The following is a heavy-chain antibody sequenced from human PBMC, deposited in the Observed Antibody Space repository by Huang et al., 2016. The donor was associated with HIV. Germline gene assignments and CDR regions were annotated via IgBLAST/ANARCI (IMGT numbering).Heavy chain of an antibody. CDR3: ARAKDTWDAYDI. CDR1: GFPFNNHA. Sequence: QVQLVESGGGVAQPGRSLRLSCAASGFPFNNHAMHWVRQAPGKGLDWLAVISNDGSNNYYADSVKGRFTISRDSSKSTLFLHMTSLRTEDTAVYYCARAKDTWDAYDIWGQGTMVIVSS. J-gene: IGHJ3*02. V-gene: IGHV3-30-3*01. CDR2: ISNDGSNN. D-gene: IGHD5-18*01.